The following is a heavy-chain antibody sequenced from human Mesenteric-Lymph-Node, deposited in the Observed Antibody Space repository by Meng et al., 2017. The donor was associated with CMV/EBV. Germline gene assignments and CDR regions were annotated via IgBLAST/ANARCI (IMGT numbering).Heavy chain of an antibody. J-gene: IGHJ4*02. CDR2: IYYSGST. CDR3: ARLDSSGGYEGSFDL. D-gene: IGHD6-13*01. Sequence: SETLSLTCTVSGGSISSSSYYWGWIRQPPGKGLEWIGSIYYSGSTYYNPSLKSRVTISITTSKNQFSLRLSSVTATDPAVYYCARLDSSGGYEGSFDLWGQGTVVTVSS. V-gene: IGHV4-39*07. CDR1: GGSISSSSYY.